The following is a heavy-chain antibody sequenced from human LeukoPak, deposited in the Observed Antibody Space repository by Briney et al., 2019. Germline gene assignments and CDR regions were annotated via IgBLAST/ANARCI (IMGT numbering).Heavy chain of an antibody. J-gene: IGHJ3*02. D-gene: IGHD3-3*01. V-gene: IGHV1-2*02. CDR3: ATGVVTDSHAFDI. CDR1: GYTFTGYY. CDR2: INPNSGGT. Sequence: ASVKVSCKASGYTFTGYYMRWVRQAPGQGLEWMGWINPNSGGTNYAQKFQGRVTMTRDTSISTAYMELSRLRSDDTAVYYCATGVVTDSHAFDIWGQGTTVTVSS.